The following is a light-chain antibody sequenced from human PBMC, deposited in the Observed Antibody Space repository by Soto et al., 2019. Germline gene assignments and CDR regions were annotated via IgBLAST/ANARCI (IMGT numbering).Light chain of an antibody. J-gene: IGLJ2*01. CDR2: SND. Sequence: QSVLTQPPSASGAPGQTGTISCSGTTSNIGSHSVNWYRQLPGTAPKVVMFSNDERPSGVPDRFSGSKSGTSASLTITGLQSEDEADYYCTAWDTSLTGHLVFGGGTKLTVL. CDR1: TSNIGSHS. V-gene: IGLV1-44*01. CDR3: TAWDTSLTGHLV.